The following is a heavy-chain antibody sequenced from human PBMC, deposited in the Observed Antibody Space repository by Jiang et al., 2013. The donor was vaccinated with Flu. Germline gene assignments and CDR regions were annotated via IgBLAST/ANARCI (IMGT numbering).Heavy chain of an antibody. Sequence: LEWVANIKQDGSXKYYVDSVKGRFTISRDNAKNSLYLQMNSLRAEDTAVYYCARDGYSSSWGAFDYWGQGTLVTVSS. CDR3: ARDGYSSSWGAFDY. V-gene: IGHV3-7*03. D-gene: IGHD6-6*01. J-gene: IGHJ4*02. CDR2: IKQDGSXK.